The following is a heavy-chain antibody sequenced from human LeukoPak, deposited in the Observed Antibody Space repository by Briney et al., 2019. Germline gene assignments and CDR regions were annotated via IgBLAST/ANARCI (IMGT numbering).Heavy chain of an antibody. D-gene: IGHD6-13*01. CDR3: ARGSRPTLNWFDP. CDR1: GGSFSGYY. CDR2: INHSGST. J-gene: IGHJ5*02. V-gene: IGHV4-34*01. Sequence: SETLSLTCAVYGGSFSGYYRSWIRQPPGKGLEWIGEINHSGSTNYNPSLKSRVTISVDTSKNQFPLKLSSVTAADTAVYYCARGSRPTLNWFDPWGQGTLVTVSS.